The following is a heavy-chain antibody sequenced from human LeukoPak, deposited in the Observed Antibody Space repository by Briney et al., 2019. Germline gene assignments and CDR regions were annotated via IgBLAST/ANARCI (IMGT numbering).Heavy chain of an antibody. Sequence: QPGGSLRLSCAASGFTFSSYGMHWVRQAPGKGLEWVAFIRYDGSNKYYADSVKGRFTISRDNSKNTLYLQMNSLSAQDTAVYYCANTPLELLSIAARPGVDYWGQGTLVTVSS. J-gene: IGHJ4*02. CDR2: IRYDGSNK. D-gene: IGHD6-6*01. V-gene: IGHV3-30*02. CDR1: GFTFSSYG. CDR3: ANTPLELLSIAARPGVDY.